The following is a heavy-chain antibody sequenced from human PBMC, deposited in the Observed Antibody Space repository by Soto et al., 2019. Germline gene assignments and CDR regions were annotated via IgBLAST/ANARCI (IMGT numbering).Heavy chain of an antibody. CDR2: ISYDGSNK. D-gene: IGHD4-17*01. CDR1: GFTFSSYG. J-gene: IGHJ6*03. CDR3: AKRGGDYYYYYMDV. Sequence: PGGSLRLSCAASGFTFSSYGMHWVRQAPGKGLEWVAVISYDGSNKYYADSVKGRFTISRDNSKNTLYLQMNSLRAEDTAVYYCAKRGGDYYYYYMDVWGKGTTVTVSS. V-gene: IGHV3-30*18.